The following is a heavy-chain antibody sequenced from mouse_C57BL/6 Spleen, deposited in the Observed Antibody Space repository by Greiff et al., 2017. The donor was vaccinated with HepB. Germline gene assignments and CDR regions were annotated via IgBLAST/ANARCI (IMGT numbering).Heavy chain of an antibody. CDR1: GYAFTNYL. CDR2: INPGSGGT. Sequence: QVQLQQSGAELVRPGTSVKVSCKASGYAFTNYLIEWVKQRPGQGLEWIGVINPGSGGTNYNEKFKGKATLTADKSSSTAYMQLSSLTSEDSAVYFCARSGGVGSPYYFDCWGQGTTLTVSS. D-gene: IGHD1-1*02. J-gene: IGHJ2*01. V-gene: IGHV1-54*01. CDR3: ARSGGVGSPYYFDC.